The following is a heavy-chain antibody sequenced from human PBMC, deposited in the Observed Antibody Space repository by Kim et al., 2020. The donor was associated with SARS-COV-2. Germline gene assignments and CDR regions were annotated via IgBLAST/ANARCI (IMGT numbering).Heavy chain of an antibody. J-gene: IGHJ3*02. D-gene: IGHD6-13*01. CDR2: ISYDGSNK. V-gene: IGHV3-30*04. Sequence: GGSLRLSCAASGFTFSSYAMHWVRQAPGKGLEWVAVISYDGSNKYYADSVKGRFTISRDNSKNTLYLQMNSLRAEDTAVYYCARDSPHHYSSSWYMAFDIWGQGTMVTVSS. CDR1: GFTFSSYA. CDR3: ARDSPHHYSSSWYMAFDI.